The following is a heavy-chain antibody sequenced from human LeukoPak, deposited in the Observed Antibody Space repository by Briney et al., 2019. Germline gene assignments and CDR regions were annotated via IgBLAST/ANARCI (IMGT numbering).Heavy chain of an antibody. D-gene: IGHD6-19*01. CDR2: IKQDGSEK. CDR1: GFTFSSYW. CDR3: VREGGSDWYSGWFDP. V-gene: IGHV3-7*01. Sequence: GGSLRLSCAASGFTFSSYWMSWVRQAPGKGLEWVANIKQDGSEKYYVDSVKGRFTISRDNAKNSLYLQMNSLRAEDTAVYYCVREGGSDWYSGWFDPWGQGTQVTVSS. J-gene: IGHJ5*02.